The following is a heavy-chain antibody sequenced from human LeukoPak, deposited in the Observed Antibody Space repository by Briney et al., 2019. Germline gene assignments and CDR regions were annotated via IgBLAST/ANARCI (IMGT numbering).Heavy chain of an antibody. V-gene: IGHV4-34*01. CDR1: GGSFSGYY. J-gene: IGHJ6*02. CDR3: ARGHSRVSSSWPLSFYYYGMDV. Sequence: SETLSLTCAVYGGSFSGYYWSWIRQPPGKGLEWIGEINHSGSTNYNPSLKSRVTISVDTSKNQFSLKLSSVTAADTAVYYCARGHSRVSSSWPLSFYYYGMDVWGQGTTVTVSS. CDR2: INHSGST. D-gene: IGHD6-13*01.